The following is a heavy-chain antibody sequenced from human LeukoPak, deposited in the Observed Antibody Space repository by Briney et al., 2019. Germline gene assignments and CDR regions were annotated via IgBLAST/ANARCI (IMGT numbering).Heavy chain of an antibody. CDR2: IIPILGIA. V-gene: IGHV1-69*04. CDR3: ARAVATTTDYYGMDV. Sequence: GSSVTVSCKASGGTFSSYAISWVRQAPGQGLEWMGRIIPILGIANYAQKFQGRVTITADKSTTTTYMELSSLRSEDTAVYYCARAVATTTDYYGMDVWGQGTTVTVSS. CDR1: GGTFSSYA. D-gene: IGHD5-12*01. J-gene: IGHJ6*02.